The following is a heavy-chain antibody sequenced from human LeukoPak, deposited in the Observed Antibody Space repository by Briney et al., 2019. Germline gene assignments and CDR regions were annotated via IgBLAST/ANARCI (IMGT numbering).Heavy chain of an antibody. CDR2: IYYSGST. CDR1: GVSISSGDYY. J-gene: IGHJ4*02. CDR3: ARVKVSSGYCLGGIDY. V-gene: IGHV4-30-4*01. D-gene: IGHD3-22*01. Sequence: PSETLSLTCTVSGVSISSGDYYWSWIRQPPGKGLEWIGYIYYSGSTYYNPSLKSRVTISVDTSKNQSSLKLSSVTAADTAVYYCARVKVSSGYCLGGIDYWGQGTLVTVSS.